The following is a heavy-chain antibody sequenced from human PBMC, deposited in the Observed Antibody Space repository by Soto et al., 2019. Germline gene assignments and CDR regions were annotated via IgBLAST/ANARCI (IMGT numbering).Heavy chain of an antibody. J-gene: IGHJ4*02. Sequence: AGGSLRLSCSASGFTFSSHAMHWVRQASGKGLEYVSAISSNGGSTYYADSVKGRFTISRDNSKNTLYLQMSSLRAEDTAVYYCVKSRAVAGTLYFDYWGQGTLVTVSS. V-gene: IGHV3-64D*06. CDR1: GFTFSSHA. CDR2: ISSNGGST. CDR3: VKSRAVAGTLYFDY. D-gene: IGHD6-19*01.